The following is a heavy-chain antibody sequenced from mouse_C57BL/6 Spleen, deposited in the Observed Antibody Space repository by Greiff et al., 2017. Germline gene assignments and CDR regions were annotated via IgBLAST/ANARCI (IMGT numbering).Heavy chain of an antibody. D-gene: IGHD1-1*01. CDR1: GFSLTSYG. J-gene: IGHJ3*01. Sequence: QVQLQQSGPGLVQPSQSLSITCTVSGFSLTSYGVHWVRQSPGKGLEWLGVIWSGGSPDYNAAFISRLSISKDNSKSQVFFKMNSLQADDTAIYYCARPFITTVVGGFAYWGQGTLVTVSA. V-gene: IGHV2-2*01. CDR3: ARPFITTVVGGFAY. CDR2: IWSGGSP.